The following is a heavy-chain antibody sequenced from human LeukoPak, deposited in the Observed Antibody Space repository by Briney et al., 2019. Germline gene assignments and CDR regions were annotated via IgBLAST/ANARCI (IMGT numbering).Heavy chain of an antibody. J-gene: IGHJ4*02. V-gene: IGHV1-2*02. CDR3: ARDLERGTTPPYFDY. CDR2: INPNNGGT. D-gene: IGHD1-7*01. Sequence: GASVKVSCKASGYTFTGYYIHWVRQAPGQGLEWMGWINPNNGGTNYAQKFQGRVTMTKDTSITTAYMELSRLRSDDTAVYYCARDLERGTTPPYFDYWGQGTLVTVSS. CDR1: GYTFTGYY.